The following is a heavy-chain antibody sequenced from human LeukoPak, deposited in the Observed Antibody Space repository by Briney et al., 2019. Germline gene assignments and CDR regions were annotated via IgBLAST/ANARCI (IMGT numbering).Heavy chain of an antibody. CDR2: INHNSGGT. Sequence: SVKVSCKSSGYTFTRYYMHWVRQPPSQGLEWMGLINHNSGGTNYAQKFQDRVTMNRDTSISTAYMELSRLRSDDTAVYDCARDLRPAGYQLLSLFFDYWGQGTLVTVSS. CDR3: ARDLRPAGYQLLSLFFDY. CDR1: GYTFTRYY. V-gene: IGHV1-2*02. J-gene: IGHJ4*02. D-gene: IGHD2-2*01.